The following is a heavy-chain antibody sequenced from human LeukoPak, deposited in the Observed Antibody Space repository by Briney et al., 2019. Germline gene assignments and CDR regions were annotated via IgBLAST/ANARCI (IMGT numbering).Heavy chain of an antibody. Sequence: GGSLRLSCAASGFTFSNYWMSWIRQAPGKGLEWVANIKEDGSEKYYVDSVKGRFTISRDNARNSLYLQMNSLRAEDTAVYYCASGRQLGYWGQGTLVTVSS. CDR1: GFTFSNYW. J-gene: IGHJ4*02. CDR3: ASGRQLGY. CDR2: IKEDGSEK. V-gene: IGHV3-7*01. D-gene: IGHD6-13*01.